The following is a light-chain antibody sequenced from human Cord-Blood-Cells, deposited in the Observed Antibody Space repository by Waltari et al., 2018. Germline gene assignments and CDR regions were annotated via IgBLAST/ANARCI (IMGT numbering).Light chain of an antibody. CDR3: AAWDDSLSGWV. Sequence: QSVLTQPPSASGTPGQRVTISCSGSSSNIGSNYVYWYQQLPGTAPKLLIYRNNQRPAGVRGRFSGSKSGTSASLTISGLRSEDEADYYCAAWDDSLSGWVFGGGTKLTVL. CDR2: RNN. CDR1: SSNIGSNY. J-gene: IGLJ3*02. V-gene: IGLV1-47*01.